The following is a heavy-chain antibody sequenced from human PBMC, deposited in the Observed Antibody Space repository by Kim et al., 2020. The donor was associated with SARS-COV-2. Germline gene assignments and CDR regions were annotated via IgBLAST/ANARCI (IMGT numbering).Heavy chain of an antibody. CDR3: ARAGFDY. CDR2: T. J-gene: IGHJ4*02. V-gene: IGHV3-74*01. Sequence: TNRTDSVKGRFTHSRDNAKNTLYLQMNSLRAEATAVYYCARAGFDYWGQGTLVTVSS.